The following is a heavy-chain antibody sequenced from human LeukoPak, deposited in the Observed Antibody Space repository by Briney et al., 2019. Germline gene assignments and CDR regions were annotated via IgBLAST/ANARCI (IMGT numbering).Heavy chain of an antibody. J-gene: IGHJ6*03. CDR2: IKQDGSEK. CDR3: ASAVLEYYYDSSDDYYYMDV. CDR1: GFTFSSYW. Sequence: GGSLRLSCAASGFTFSSYWMSWVRQAPGKGLEWVANIKQDGSEKYYVDSVKGRFTISRDNAKNSLYLQMNSLRAEDTAVYYCASAVLEYYYDSSDDYYYMDVWGKGTTVTISS. V-gene: IGHV3-7*01. D-gene: IGHD3-22*01.